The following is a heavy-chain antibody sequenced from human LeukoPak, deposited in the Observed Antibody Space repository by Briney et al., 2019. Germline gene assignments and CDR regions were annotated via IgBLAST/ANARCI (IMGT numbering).Heavy chain of an antibody. CDR3: ARVDCSSTSCSEAFDI. V-gene: IGHV4-34*01. J-gene: IGHJ3*02. CDR1: GGSFSGYY. Sequence: SETLSLTCAVYGGSFSGYYWSWIRQPPGKGLEWIGEINHSGSTNYNPSLKSRVTISVDTSKNQFSLKPSSVTAADTAVYYCARVDCSSTSCSEAFDIWGQGTMVTVSS. D-gene: IGHD2-2*01. CDR2: INHSGST.